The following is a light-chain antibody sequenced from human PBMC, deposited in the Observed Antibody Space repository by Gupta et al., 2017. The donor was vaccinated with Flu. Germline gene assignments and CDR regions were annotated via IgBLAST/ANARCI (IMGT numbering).Light chain of an antibody. CDR2: RAS. J-gene: IGKJ1*01. CDR1: QSVSSN. CDR3: QQYNNCRPWT. Sequence: EIVLEQSAATLSVSPGERDTLSCRPSQSVSSNLAWYQQKHSQGPRLLIYRASTRATGIPARFIGSGSGTEYTLTIISLQSEDFAVYYCQQYNNCRPWTFGRGTKVEIK. V-gene: IGKV3-15*01.